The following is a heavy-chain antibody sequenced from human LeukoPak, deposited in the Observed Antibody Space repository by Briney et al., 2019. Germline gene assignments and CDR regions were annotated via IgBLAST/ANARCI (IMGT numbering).Heavy chain of an antibody. D-gene: IGHD2-15*01. CDR2: IYYSGST. CDR1: GGSISSYY. V-gene: IGHV4-59*01. J-gene: IGHJ4*02. Sequence: SETLSLTCTVSGGSISSYYWSWIRQPPGKGLEWIGYIYYSGSTNYHPSLTSRVTISVDTSKNQFSLKLSSVTAADTAVYYCGWFTDLHDFDYWGQGTLVTVSS. CDR3: GWFTDLHDFDY.